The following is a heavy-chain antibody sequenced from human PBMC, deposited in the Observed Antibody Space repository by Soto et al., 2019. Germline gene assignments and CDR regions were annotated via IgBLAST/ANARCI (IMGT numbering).Heavy chain of an antibody. CDR3: ARDRSYAMEV. V-gene: IGHV3-74*01. J-gene: IGHJ6*02. CDR1: GFSIRDYW. Sequence: LRLSCEASGFSIRDYWMHWVRQAPGEGLVWVSCINGDASSTTYADSVKGRFTISRDDAKNTVYLQMTSLRAEDTAVYFCARDRSYAMEVWGQGTRVTVSS. CDR2: INGDASST.